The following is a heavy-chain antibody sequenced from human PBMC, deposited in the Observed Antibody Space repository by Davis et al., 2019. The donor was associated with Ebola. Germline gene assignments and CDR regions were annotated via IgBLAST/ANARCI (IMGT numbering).Heavy chain of an antibody. CDR2: ISSSSSYI. D-gene: IGHD5-18*01. Sequence: GESLKISCAASGFTFSSYTMNWVRQAPGNGMEWDSFISSSSSYIYYADSVKGRFTISRDNSKNTLYLQMNSLRAEDTAVYYCAKDRYSYAYGFDYWGQGTLVTVSS. J-gene: IGHJ4*02. V-gene: IGHV3-21*04. CDR3: AKDRYSYAYGFDY. CDR1: GFTFSSYT.